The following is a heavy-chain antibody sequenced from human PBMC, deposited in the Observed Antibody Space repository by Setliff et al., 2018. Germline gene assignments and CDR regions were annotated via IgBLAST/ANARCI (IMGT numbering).Heavy chain of an antibody. J-gene: IGHJ6*03. V-gene: IGHV1-18*01. Sequence: ASVKVSCKASGYTFTSYGISWVRQAPGQGLEWMGWISAYNGNTNYAQKLQGRVTMTTDTSTSTAYMELRSLRSDDTAVYYCARLGGSSGSGGFYYYYYYMDVWGKGTTVTVSS. D-gene: IGHD3-22*01. CDR2: ISAYNGNT. CDR1: GYTFTSYG. CDR3: ARLGGSSGSGGFYYYYYYMDV.